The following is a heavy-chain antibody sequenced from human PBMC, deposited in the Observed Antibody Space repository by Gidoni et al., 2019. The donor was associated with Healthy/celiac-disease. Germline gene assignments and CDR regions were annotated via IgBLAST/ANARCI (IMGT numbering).Heavy chain of an antibody. CDR2: INPNSGGT. D-gene: IGHD3-22*01. CDR3: ARGGYKPRGRTDAFDI. Sequence: QVQLVQSGAEVKKPGASVKVSCKASGYTFTGYYMHWVRQAPGQGLEWMGWINPNSGGTNYAQKVQGRVTMTRETSISTAYRELSRLRSDDTAVYYWARGGYKPRGRTDAFDIWGQGTMVTVSS. V-gene: IGHV1-2*02. CDR1: GYTFTGYY. J-gene: IGHJ3*02.